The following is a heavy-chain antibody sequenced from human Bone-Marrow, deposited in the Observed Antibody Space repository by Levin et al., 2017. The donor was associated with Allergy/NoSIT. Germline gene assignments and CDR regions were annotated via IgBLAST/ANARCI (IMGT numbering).Heavy chain of an antibody. D-gene: IGHD3-9*01. CDR1: GGSISSAGYH. CDR3: ASLDRYYFDY. J-gene: IGHJ4*02. Sequence: SETLSLTCTVSGGSISSAGYHWTWIRQSPGKGLEWIGYISYRGTTYYNPSLKSRLTMSLDTSEQRFSLNLNSVTAADTAIYYCASLDRYYFDYWGQGTLVTVSS. V-gene: IGHV4-31*03. CDR2: ISYRGTT.